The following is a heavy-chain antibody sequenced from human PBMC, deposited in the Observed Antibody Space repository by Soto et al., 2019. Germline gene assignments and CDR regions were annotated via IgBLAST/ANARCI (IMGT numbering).Heavy chain of an antibody. D-gene: IGHD2-15*01. J-gene: IGHJ6*03. CDR2: IWYDGSNK. CDR3: ARSGYCSGGSCYDYYYYYYMDV. Sequence: QVQLVESGGGVVQPGRSLRLSCAASGFTFSSYGMHWVRQAPGKGLEWVAVIWYDGSNKYYADSVKGRFTISRDNSKITLYLQMNSLRAEDTAVYYCARSGYCSGGSCYDYYYYYYMDVWGKGSTVTVSS. V-gene: IGHV3-33*01. CDR1: GFTFSSYG.